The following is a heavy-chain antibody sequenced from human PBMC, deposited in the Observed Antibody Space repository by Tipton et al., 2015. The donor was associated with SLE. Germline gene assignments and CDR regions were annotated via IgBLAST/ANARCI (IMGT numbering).Heavy chain of an antibody. CDR3: ARDILFVGSTEYFHH. CDR2: ISYDGSET. Sequence: SLRLSCAASGFIFGNYGMHWVRQIPGKGLDWVAFISYDGSETFYPDSVTGRFTISRDTSKNTLYLQLNSLRPDDTAVYYCARDILFVGSTEYFHHWGQGTLVTVSS. J-gene: IGHJ1*01. D-gene: IGHD1-26*01. V-gene: IGHV3-30*12. CDR1: GFIFGNYG.